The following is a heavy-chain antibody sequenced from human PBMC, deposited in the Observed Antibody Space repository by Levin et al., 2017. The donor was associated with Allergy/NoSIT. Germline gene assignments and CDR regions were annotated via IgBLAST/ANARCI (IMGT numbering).Heavy chain of an antibody. D-gene: IGHD6-19*01. CDR3: IRSSGWPDY. CDR1: GFTLSSYW. V-gene: IGHV3-74*01. Sequence: SCAASGFTLSSYWMHWVRQAPGKRLVWVSRINSEGISTIYADSVKGRFTIPRDNAKNTLYLQMNSLRAEDTAVYYCIRSSGWPDYWGQGTLVTVSS. J-gene: IGHJ4*02. CDR2: INSEGIST.